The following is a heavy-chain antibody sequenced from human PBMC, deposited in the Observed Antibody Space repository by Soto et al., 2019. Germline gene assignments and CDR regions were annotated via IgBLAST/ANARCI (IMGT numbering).Heavy chain of an antibody. CDR2: VNWNSVTT. CDR1: GFTFDHYG. J-gene: IGHJ3*01. CDR3: ARGLDAFDL. V-gene: IGHV3-20*04. Sequence: EVQLVETGGGVVRPGGSLRLSCAASGFTFDHYGMTWVRQAPGRSLEWVAGVNWNSVTTGYGDAVKGRFTAHRDNAENSLYLEMSSLRIEDTAIYYCARGLDAFDLWGQGTWVTVSS.